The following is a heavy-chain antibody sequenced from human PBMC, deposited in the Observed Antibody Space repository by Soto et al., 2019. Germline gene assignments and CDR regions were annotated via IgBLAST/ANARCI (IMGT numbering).Heavy chain of an antibody. Sequence: LRLSCAASGFTFTRYGMNWVRQAPGKGLEWVSSISSTTNYIYYGDSMKGRFTISRDNAKNSLYLEMNSLRAEDTAVYYCARESEDLTSNFDYWGQGTLVTVS. CDR2: ISSTTNYI. CDR1: GFTFTRYG. CDR3: ARESEDLTSNFDY. V-gene: IGHV3-21*06. J-gene: IGHJ4*02.